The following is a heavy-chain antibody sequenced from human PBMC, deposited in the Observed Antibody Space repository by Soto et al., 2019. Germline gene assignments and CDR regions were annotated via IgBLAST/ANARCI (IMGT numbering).Heavy chain of an antibody. CDR2: ISGTSGAT. Sequence: EVQLVESGGGLVQPGGSLRLSCAASGFALNDYNMKWVRQAPGKGLEWVSDISGTSGATYYADSVKGRFTISRDTAKNSLYLQMNNLRAEDTAIYYCVRDWAYSFDYWGQGPLVTVSS. V-gene: IGHV3-48*01. J-gene: IGHJ4*02. CDR3: VRDWAYSFDY. D-gene: IGHD2-21*01. CDR1: GFALNDYN.